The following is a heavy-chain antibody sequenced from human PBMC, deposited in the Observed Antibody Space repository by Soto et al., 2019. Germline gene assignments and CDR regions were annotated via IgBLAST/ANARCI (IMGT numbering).Heavy chain of an antibody. CDR2: IKQDGSEK. CDR1: GFTFSSYW. J-gene: IGHJ4*02. D-gene: IGHD3-10*01. V-gene: IGHV3-7*01. Sequence: EVQLVESGGGLVQPGGSLRLSCAASGFTFSSYWMSWVRQAPGKGLEWVANIKQDGSEKYYVDSVKGRFTISRDNAKNSLYLQMNSLRAEDTAVYYCARDGYGSGSYYPHDYWGQGTLVTVSS. CDR3: ARDGYGSGSYYPHDY.